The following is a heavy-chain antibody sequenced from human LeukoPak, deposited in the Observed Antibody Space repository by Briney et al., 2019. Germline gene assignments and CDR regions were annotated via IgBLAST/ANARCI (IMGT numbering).Heavy chain of an antibody. CDR2: INHSGNT. D-gene: IGHD6-13*01. Sequence: SETLSLTCAISGGSFGGYYWSYIRQPPGKGLEWIGEINHSGNTYYNPSLKSRVTISLDPSKNQFSLKLSSVTAADTAVYYCASGIGAAADYFYYYMDVWGKGTTVTVSS. CDR3: ASGIGAAADYFYYYMDV. J-gene: IGHJ6*03. V-gene: IGHV4-34*01. CDR1: GGSFGGYY.